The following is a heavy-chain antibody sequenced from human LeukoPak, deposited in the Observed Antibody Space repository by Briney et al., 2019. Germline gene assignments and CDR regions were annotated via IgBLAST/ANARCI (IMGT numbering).Heavy chain of an antibody. J-gene: IGHJ5*02. CDR3: AREVNDFWSGYYTANWFDP. D-gene: IGHD3-3*01. Sequence: GASVTVSCKASGYTFTSYGISWVRQAPGQGLEWMGWISAYNGNTNYAQKLQGRVTMTTDTSTSTAYMELRCLRSDDTAVYYCAREVNDFWSGYYTANWFDPWGQGTLVTVSS. V-gene: IGHV1-18*01. CDR1: GYTFTSYG. CDR2: ISAYNGNT.